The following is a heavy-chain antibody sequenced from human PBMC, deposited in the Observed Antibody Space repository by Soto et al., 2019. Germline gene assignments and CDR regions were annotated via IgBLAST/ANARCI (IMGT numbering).Heavy chain of an antibody. V-gene: IGHV3-30-3*01. CDR2: ISYDGSNK. CDR3: AREVRMYSSGSNGDY. Sequence: QVQLVESGGGVVQPGRSLRLSCAASGFTFSSYAMHWVRQAPGKGLEWVAVISYDGSNKYFADSVKGRFTISRDNSKNTLYLQMNSLRAEDTAVYYCAREVRMYSSGSNGDYWGQGTLVTVSS. J-gene: IGHJ4*02. CDR1: GFTFSSYA. D-gene: IGHD6-19*01.